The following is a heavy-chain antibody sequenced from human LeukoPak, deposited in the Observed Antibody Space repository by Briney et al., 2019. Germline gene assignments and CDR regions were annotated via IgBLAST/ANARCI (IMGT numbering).Heavy chain of an antibody. CDR2: IYSSGST. J-gene: IGHJ5*02. CDR1: GDSVSGRY. V-gene: IGHV4-4*07. D-gene: IGHD2-21*01. CDR3: ARSGEVVPDHWFDP. Sequence: PSETLSLTCTVSGDSVSGRYWSWIRQPAGKGLEWIGRIYSSGSTNYNPSLKSRVTMSVDTSKNQFSLKLSSVTAADTAVYYCARSGEVVPDHWFDPWGQGTLVTVSS.